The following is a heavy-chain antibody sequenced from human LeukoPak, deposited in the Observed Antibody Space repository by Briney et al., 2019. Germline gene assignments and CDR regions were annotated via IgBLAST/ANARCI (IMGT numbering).Heavy chain of an antibody. D-gene: IGHD6-19*01. J-gene: IGHJ5*02. Sequence: SETLSLTCAVYGGSFSGYYWSWIRQPPGKGLEWIGEINHSGSTNYNPSLKSRVTISVDTSKNQFSLKLSSVTAADTAVYYCARSSRSRWLVRRNWFDPWGQGTLVTVSS. CDR1: GGSFSGYY. V-gene: IGHV4-34*01. CDR2: INHSGST. CDR3: ARSSRSRWLVRRNWFDP.